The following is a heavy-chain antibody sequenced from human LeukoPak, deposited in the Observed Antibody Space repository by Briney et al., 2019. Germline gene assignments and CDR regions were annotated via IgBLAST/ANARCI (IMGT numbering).Heavy chain of an antibody. CDR3: ASLSRRPSHDASDI. V-gene: IGHV4-59*01. D-gene: IGHD2-2*01. CDR2: VYYSGST. J-gene: IGHJ3*02. CDR1: GGSISSSY. Sequence: PSETLSLTCTVSGGSISSSYWSWIRQPPGKGLEWIGYVYYSGSTNYNPSLKSRVTISIDLSKKQFSLKLSSVTAADTAVYYCASLSRRPSHDASDIWGQGTMVTVSS.